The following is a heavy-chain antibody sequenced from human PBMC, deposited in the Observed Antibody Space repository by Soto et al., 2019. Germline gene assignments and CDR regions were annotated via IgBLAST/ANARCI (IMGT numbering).Heavy chain of an antibody. Sequence: EVQLLESGGGLVQPGGSLRLSCAASGFTFSSSSMTWVRQAPGKGLEWVSGIGGSGGSTVYADSVKGRFTNSRDSSENTLYLQMNSLRAEDTAVYYCARGGWGSVMDVWGKGSTVAVSS. D-gene: IGHD7-27*01. V-gene: IGHV3-23*01. CDR2: IGGSGGST. CDR3: ARGGWGSVMDV. J-gene: IGHJ6*03. CDR1: GFTFSSSS.